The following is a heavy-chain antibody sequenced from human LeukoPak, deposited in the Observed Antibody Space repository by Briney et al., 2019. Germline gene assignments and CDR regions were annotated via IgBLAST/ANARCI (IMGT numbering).Heavy chain of an antibody. V-gene: IGHV1-69*05. CDR2: IIPIFRTP. CDR1: GGSFSSEA. CDR3: AKGGYCSSTSCYLDY. J-gene: IGHJ4*02. D-gene: IGHD2-2*01. Sequence: SVKVSCKTFGGSFSSEAISWVRQAPGQGLEWMGGIIPIFRTPNYAQNFQGRVTITTDESTSTAYIEVSSLRSEDTAVYYCAKGGYCSSTSCYLDYWGQGTLVTVSS.